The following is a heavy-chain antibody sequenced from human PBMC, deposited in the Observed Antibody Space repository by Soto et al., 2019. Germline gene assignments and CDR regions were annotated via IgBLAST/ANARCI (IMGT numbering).Heavy chain of an antibody. D-gene: IGHD1-7*01. Sequence: SQTLALTCVISGDSVSSNSADWNWIRLSPSRGLEWLARTYYRSRWYNDYAVSVRSRITVKPDTSKNQFSMQLTSLTPEDTAVYYCAGTTSHQWYYMDVWGKGTTVTVSS. CDR2: TYYRSRWYN. CDR1: GDSVSSNSAD. J-gene: IGHJ6*03. V-gene: IGHV6-1*01. CDR3: AGTTSHQWYYMDV.